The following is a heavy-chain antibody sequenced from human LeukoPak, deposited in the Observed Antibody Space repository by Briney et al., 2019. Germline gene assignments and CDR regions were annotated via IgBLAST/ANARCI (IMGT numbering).Heavy chain of an antibody. Sequence: SETLSLTCTVSGGSISNYYWSWIRQPPGKGLEWIGYIYHSGSTYYNPSLKSRVTISVDRSKNQFSLKLSSVTAADTAVYYCARAYIAAAGTDAFDIWGQGTMVTVSS. CDR2: IYHSGST. D-gene: IGHD6-13*01. CDR3: ARAYIAAAGTDAFDI. V-gene: IGHV4-59*12. J-gene: IGHJ3*02. CDR1: GGSISNYY.